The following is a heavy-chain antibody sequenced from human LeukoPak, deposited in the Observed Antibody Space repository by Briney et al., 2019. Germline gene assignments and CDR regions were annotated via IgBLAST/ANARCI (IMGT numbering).Heavy chain of an antibody. V-gene: IGHV1-46*01. CDR3: AKNGDRGAYCSGGTCYPYYYYYMDV. J-gene: IGHJ6*03. Sequence: ASVKVSCKASGYTFTSYYMHWVRQAPGQGLEWMGIINPSGGSTSYAQKFQGRVTMTRDMSTGTVYMELSSLRSEDTAVYYCAKNGDRGAYCSGGTCYPYYYYYMDVWGKGTTVTISS. D-gene: IGHD2-15*01. CDR2: INPSGGST. CDR1: GYTFTSYY.